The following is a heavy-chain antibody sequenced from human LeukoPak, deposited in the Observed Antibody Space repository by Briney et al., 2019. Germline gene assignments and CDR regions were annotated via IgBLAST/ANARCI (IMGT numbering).Heavy chain of an antibody. CDR1: GGTFGSYA. CDR3: ATIAAAGRNWFDP. Sequence: GASVKVSCKASGGTFGSYAISWVRQAPGQGLEWMGGIIPIFGTANYAQKFQGRVTITADESTSTAYMELSSLRSEDTAVYYCATIAAAGRNWFDPWGQGTLVTVSS. D-gene: IGHD6-13*01. CDR2: IIPIFGTA. V-gene: IGHV1-69*13. J-gene: IGHJ5*02.